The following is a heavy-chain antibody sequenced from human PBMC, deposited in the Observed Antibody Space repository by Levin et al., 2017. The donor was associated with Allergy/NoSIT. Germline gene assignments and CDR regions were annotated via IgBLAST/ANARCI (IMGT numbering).Heavy chain of an antibody. CDR3: ARHSYNRRLSHFDN. Sequence: SGGSLRLSCKGSGYSFTTYWIGWVRQMPGKGLEWMGIIYPGDSDARYSPSFEGQVTFSADKSISTAYLQWSSLKASDTATYYCARHSYNRRLSHFDNWGQGTLVTVSS. CDR2: IYPGDSDA. D-gene: IGHD1-26*01. V-gene: IGHV5-51*01. J-gene: IGHJ4*02. CDR1: GYSFTTYW.